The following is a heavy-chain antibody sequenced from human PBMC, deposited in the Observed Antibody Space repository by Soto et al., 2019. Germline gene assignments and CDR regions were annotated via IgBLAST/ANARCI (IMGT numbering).Heavy chain of an antibody. Sequence: VASVNVSCKSSGYIFTAYSMHWVRQAPGQGLECMGVVNPSGGSTNYAQKFQGRITMTRDTSTSTVYMDLSSLTSEDTAVYYCAREENCSDGICYSEYFQRWGQGTLVTVSS. CDR3: AREENCSDGICYSEYFQR. J-gene: IGHJ1*01. CDR1: GYIFTAYS. V-gene: IGHV1-46*01. D-gene: IGHD2-15*01. CDR2: VNPSGGST.